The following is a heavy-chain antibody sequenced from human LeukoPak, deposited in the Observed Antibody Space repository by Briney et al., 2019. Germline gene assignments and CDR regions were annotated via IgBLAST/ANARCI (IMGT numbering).Heavy chain of an antibody. D-gene: IGHD3-22*01. J-gene: IGHJ3*02. CDR3: AREFHPYHYDSSGNAFDI. CDR2: INPNSGGT. CDR1: GYTFTGYY. V-gene: IGHV1-2*02. Sequence: ASVKVSCKASGYTFTGYYMHWVRQAPGQGLEWMGWINPNSGGTNYAQKFQGRVTMTRDTSISTAYMELSRLRSDDTAVYYCAREFHPYHYDSSGNAFDIGGQGTMVTVSS.